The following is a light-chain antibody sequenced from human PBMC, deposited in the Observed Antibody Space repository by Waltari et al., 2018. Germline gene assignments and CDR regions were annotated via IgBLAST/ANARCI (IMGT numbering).Light chain of an antibody. CDR3: QQYGGSTGT. CDR2: GAS. CDR1: QNFRNSY. J-gene: IGKJ1*01. Sequence: ELVLTQSPGPLSLSPGERAPLSCRASQNFRNSYLAWYQQKPGQAPRLLIYGASTRATGIPDRFSGSGSGTDFTLTISRLEPEDFAVYYCQQYGGSTGTFGQGTKVEIK. V-gene: IGKV3-20*01.